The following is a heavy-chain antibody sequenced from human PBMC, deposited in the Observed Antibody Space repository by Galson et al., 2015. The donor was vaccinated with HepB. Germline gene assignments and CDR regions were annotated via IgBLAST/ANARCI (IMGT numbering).Heavy chain of an antibody. Sequence: QSGAEVKKPGESLRISCKGSGYSFTSYWISWVRQMPGKGLEWMGRIDPSDSYTNYSPSFQGHVTISADKSISTAYLQWSSLKASDTAMYYCAGAIHGTRGRRAFDIWGQGTMVTVSS. D-gene: IGHD1-26*01. CDR3: AGAIHGTRGRRAFDI. V-gene: IGHV5-10-1*01. CDR1: GYSFTSYW. CDR2: IDPSDSYT. J-gene: IGHJ3*02.